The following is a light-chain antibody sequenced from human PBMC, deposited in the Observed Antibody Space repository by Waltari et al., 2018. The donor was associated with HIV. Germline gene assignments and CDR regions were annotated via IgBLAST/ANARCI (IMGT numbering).Light chain of an antibody. CDR1: HNDRKR. CDR3: QVWDSSSDHRV. Sequence: SSGLTQPPSVSVAPGQTARLTGGGTHNDRKRVHWYQQTPGQAPVLVVYDDSDRPSGIPERFSGSNSGNTATLTISRVEAGDEADYYCQVWDSSSDHRVFGGGTKLTVL. J-gene: IGLJ3*02. CDR2: DDS. V-gene: IGLV3-21*02.